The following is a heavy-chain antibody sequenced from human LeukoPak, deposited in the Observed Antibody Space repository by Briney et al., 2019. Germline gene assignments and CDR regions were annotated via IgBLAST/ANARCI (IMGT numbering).Heavy chain of an antibody. V-gene: IGHV3-7*01. CDR1: GFTFSKYN. CDR2: IKQDGSEK. Sequence: GGSLRLSCAASGFTFSKYNFNWVRQAPGKGLEWVANIKQDGSEKYYVDSVKGRFTISRDNAKNSLYLQMNSLRAEDTAVYYCARDTTGITMVRGAPDAFDIWGQGTMVTVSS. J-gene: IGHJ3*02. CDR3: ARDTTGITMVRGAPDAFDI. D-gene: IGHD3-10*01.